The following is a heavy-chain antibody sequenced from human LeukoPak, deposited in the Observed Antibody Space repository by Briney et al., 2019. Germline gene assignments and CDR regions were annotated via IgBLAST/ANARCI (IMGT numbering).Heavy chain of an antibody. V-gene: IGHV4-61*02. CDR2: IYTSGST. Sequence: SETLSLTCTVSGGSISSGSYYWSWIRQPAGKGVEWIGRIYTSGSTNYNPSLKSRVTISVDTSKNQFSLKLSSVTAADTAVYYCACEYYYYYMDVWGKGTTVTVSS. CDR1: GGSISSGSYY. CDR3: ACEYYYYYMDV. J-gene: IGHJ6*03.